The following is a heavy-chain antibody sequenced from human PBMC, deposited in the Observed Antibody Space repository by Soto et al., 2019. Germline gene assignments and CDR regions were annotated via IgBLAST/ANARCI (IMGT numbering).Heavy chain of an antibody. CDR1: GFILSNYA. J-gene: IGHJ4*02. CDR3: AKESPNAVAGM. CDR2: ISGSADRI. V-gene: IGHV3-23*01. Sequence: EVQLLESGGGSVQPGGSLRLSCAASGFILSNYAVSWVRQAPGKGLEWVSAISGSADRIYYRDSVRGRFSISRDNSKNTVVLQMNSLRVEDTAVYYCAKESPNAVAGMWGQGTLVTVSS. D-gene: IGHD6-19*01.